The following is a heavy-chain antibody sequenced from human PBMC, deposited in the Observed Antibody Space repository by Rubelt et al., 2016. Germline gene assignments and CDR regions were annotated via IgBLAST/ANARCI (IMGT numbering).Heavy chain of an antibody. CDR2: IYTSGRT. J-gene: IGHJ6*02. Sequence: QVQLQESGPGLVKPSETLSLTCTVSGGSISSYYWSWIRQPAGKGLEWIGRIYTSGRTNYNPSLKSRVTMSVDTSKNQIFLTLSEVTAADTAVYYCARKYCSSTSCYDYYGMDVWGQGTTVTVSS. V-gene: IGHV4-4*07. CDR1: GGSISSYY. CDR3: ARKYCSSTSCYDYYGMDV. D-gene: IGHD2-2*01.